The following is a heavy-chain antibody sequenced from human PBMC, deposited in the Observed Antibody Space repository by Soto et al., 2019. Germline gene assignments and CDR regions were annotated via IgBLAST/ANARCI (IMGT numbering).Heavy chain of an antibody. CDR1: GFTFSSYG. D-gene: IGHD3-10*01. CDR2: ISYDGSNK. V-gene: IGHV3-30*18. Sequence: PGGSLRLSCAASGFTFSSYGMHWVRQAPGKGLEWVAVISYDGSNKYYADSVKGRFTISRDNSKNTLYLQMNSLRAEDTAVYYCAKGGRMDVWGQGTTVTVSS. J-gene: IGHJ6*02. CDR3: AKGGRMDV.